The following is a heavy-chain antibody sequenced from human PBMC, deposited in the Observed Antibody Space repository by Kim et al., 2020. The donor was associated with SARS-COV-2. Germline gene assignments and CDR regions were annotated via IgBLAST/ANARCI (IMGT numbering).Heavy chain of an antibody. J-gene: IGHJ3*02. D-gene: IGHD6-13*01. Sequence: SVKGRFTISRDNSKNSLYLQMNSLRTEDTALYYCAKGGPYSSSWYGAFDIWGQGTMVTVSS. V-gene: IGHV3-43*01. CDR3: AKGGPYSSSWYGAFDI.